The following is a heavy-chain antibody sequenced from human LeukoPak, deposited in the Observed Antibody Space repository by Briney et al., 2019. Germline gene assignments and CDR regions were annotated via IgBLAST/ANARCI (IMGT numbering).Heavy chain of an antibody. J-gene: IGHJ4*02. Sequence: PGGSLRLSCVASGLPIADFAMHWVRQAPGKGLEWVSLISGDGVTTFYADSVKGRFSISRDNAKNSLYLQMNSLRAEDTAVYYCARDLFDDYSLDYWGQGTLVTVSS. D-gene: IGHD3-16*01. CDR1: GLPIADFA. CDR2: ISGDGVTT. V-gene: IGHV3-43*02. CDR3: ARDLFDDYSLDY.